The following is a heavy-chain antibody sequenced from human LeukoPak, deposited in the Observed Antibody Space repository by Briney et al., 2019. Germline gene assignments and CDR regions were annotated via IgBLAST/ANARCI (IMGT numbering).Heavy chain of an antibody. D-gene: IGHD1-26*01. CDR1: GFTFSSYS. V-gene: IGHV3-21*01. CDR2: ISSSSSYI. J-gene: IGHJ4*02. CDR3: APGVGATPSTH. Sequence: KPGGSLGLSCAASGFTFSSYSMNWVRQAPGKGLEWVSSISSSSSYIYYADSVKGRFTISRDNAKNSLYLQMNSLRAEDTAVYYCAPGVGATPSTHWGQGTLVTVSS.